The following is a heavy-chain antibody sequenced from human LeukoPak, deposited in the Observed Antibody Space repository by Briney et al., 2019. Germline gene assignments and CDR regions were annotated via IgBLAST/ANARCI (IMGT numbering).Heavy chain of an antibody. CDR2: IYYSGST. CDR1: GGSISSSSYY. J-gene: IGHJ6*03. Sequence: SETLSLTCTVSGGSISSSSYYWGWIRQPPGKGLEWIGSIYYSGSTYHNPSLKSRVTISVDTSKNQFSLKLSSVTAADTAVYYCARLANYMVRGVIIGYYYYYMDVWGRGTTVTVSS. V-gene: IGHV4-39*01. CDR3: ARLANYMVRGVIIGYYYYYMDV. D-gene: IGHD3-10*01.